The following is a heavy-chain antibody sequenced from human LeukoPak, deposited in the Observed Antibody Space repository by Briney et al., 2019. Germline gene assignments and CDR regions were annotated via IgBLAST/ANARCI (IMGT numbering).Heavy chain of an antibody. Sequence: GGSLRLSCAASGFTFSSYDMHWVRQAPGKGLEWVAVISYDGSNKYYADSVKGRFTISRDNSKNTLYLQMNSLRAEDTAVYYCARVNRRIAAAGTYYYYYYMDVWGKGTTVTVSS. J-gene: IGHJ6*03. D-gene: IGHD6-13*01. CDR2: ISYDGSNK. CDR3: ARVNRRIAAAGTYYYYYYMDV. CDR1: GFTFSSYD. V-gene: IGHV3-30*03.